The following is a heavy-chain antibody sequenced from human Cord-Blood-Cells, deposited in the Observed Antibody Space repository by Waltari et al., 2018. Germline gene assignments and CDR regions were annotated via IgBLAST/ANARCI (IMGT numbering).Heavy chain of an antibody. Sequence: QVQLVESGGGVVQPGRSLRLSCAASGFTFSSYAMHWVRQAPGKGRGCVACMSYDGSNKYDAVSVKGRVTSSIYNSKTTLYLQMNSRRAEDTAVYYCARDFGDIVVVPAAIYFQHWGQGTLVTVSS. CDR1: GFTFSSYA. D-gene: IGHD2-2*01. J-gene: IGHJ1*01. CDR3: ARDFGDIVVVPAAIYFQH. CDR2: MSYDGSNK. V-gene: IGHV3-30-3*01.